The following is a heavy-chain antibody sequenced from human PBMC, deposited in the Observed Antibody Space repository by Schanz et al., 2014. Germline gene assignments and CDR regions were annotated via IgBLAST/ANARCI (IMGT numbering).Heavy chain of an antibody. J-gene: IGHJ4*02. V-gene: IGHV1-18*04. CDR2: IGGFDGNT. CDR3: ARDRDQWDGNYLDS. CDR1: GYTFTGYY. D-gene: IGHD1-26*01. Sequence: QVQLVQSGAEVKKPGASVRVSCKASGYTFTGYYMNWVRQAPGQGLEWMGWIGGFDGNTNFAQKFQGRVTMTTDTSTSTVYMELRSLTSDDSAVYYCARDRDQWDGNYLDSWGQGTLVTVSS.